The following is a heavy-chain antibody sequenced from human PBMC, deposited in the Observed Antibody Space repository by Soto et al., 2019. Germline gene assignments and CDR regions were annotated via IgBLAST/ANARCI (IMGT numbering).Heavy chain of an antibody. D-gene: IGHD1-26*01. CDR3: GRAPYSGARHYLYL. J-gene: IGHJ4*02. CDR1: GFTFSHYG. CDR2: KWFFASGGNE. V-gene: IGHV3-33*01. Sequence: RLSCATSGFTFSHYGIHWVRQAPGKGLEWVAVKWFFASGGNEYYADSVKGRFAISRDDSKQTAYLEMKSLRAQDTAVYYCGRAPYSGARHYLYLWRQGTQGTVSS.